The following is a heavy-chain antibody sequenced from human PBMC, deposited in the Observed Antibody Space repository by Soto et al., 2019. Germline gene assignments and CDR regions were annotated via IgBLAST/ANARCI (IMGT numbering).Heavy chain of an antibody. Sequence: QVQLVESGGGVVQPGRSLRLSCAASGFTFSSYGMHWDRQAPGKGLEWVAVISYDGSNKYYAASVKGRFTISRDNSKNTLYLQMNSLRAEDTAVYYCANAEATTRVGFYYYCMEVWGQATTVTVSS. CDR2: ISYDGSNK. V-gene: IGHV3-30*18. CDR3: ANAEATTRVGFYYYCMEV. CDR1: GFTFSSYG. D-gene: IGHD5-12*01. J-gene: IGHJ6*02.